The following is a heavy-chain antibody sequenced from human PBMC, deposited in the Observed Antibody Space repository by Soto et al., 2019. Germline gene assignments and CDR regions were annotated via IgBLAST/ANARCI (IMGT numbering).Heavy chain of an antibody. J-gene: IGHJ5*02. V-gene: IGHV4-4*02. CDR2: IYHSGST. D-gene: IGHD4-17*01. CDR3: ARDHDYEKGWFDP. Sequence: QVQLQESGPGLVKPSGTLSLTCAVSSGSISSSNWWSWVRQPPGKGLEWIGEIYHSGSTNYNPSLKSRVTITVDKSKNQFSLKLSSVTAADTTVYYCARDHDYEKGWFDPWGQGTLVTVSS. CDR1: SGSISSSNW.